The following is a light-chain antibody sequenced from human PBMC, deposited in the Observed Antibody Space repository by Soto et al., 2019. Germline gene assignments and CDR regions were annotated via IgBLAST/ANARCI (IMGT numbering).Light chain of an antibody. J-gene: IGKJ4*01. CDR3: QHYGSSALT. Sequence: EIVLTQSPGTLSLSPGERGTLSCRASQSVSSNYLAWYQQKPGQAPRLLIYGASSRATGIPDRFSGSGSGTDVTLSISRLEPGDFAVYYCQHYGSSALTFGGGTKVEIK. V-gene: IGKV3-20*01. CDR1: QSVSSNY. CDR2: GAS.